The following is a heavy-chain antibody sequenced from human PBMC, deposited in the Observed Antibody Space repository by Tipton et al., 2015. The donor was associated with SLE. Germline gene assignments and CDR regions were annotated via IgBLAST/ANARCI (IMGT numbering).Heavy chain of an antibody. Sequence: QLVQSGAEVKKPGASVKVSCKASGYTFIDYCMHWVRQAPGQGLEWMGYINPRGGVTSYAQKFQGRVTMTRDMSTRTIYMELNRLRSDDTVMYYCARGVPYQYYYYLDVWGKGTTVTVSS. D-gene: IGHD2-2*01. CDR2: INPRGGVT. CDR1: GYTFIDYC. J-gene: IGHJ6*03. V-gene: IGHV1-2*02. CDR3: ARGVPYQYYYYLDV.